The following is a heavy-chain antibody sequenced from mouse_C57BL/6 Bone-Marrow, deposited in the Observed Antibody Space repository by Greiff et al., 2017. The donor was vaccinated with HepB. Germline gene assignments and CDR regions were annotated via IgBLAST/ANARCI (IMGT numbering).Heavy chain of an antibody. CDR2: IYPGNSDT. CDR1: GYTFTSYW. D-gene: IGHD6-5*01. J-gene: IGHJ4*01. CDR3: TRESLCFYYTMDY. Sequence: EVQVVESGTVLARPGASVKMSCKTSGYTFTSYWMHWVKQRPGKGLEWIGAIYPGNSDTSYNQKFKGKAKLTAVTSASTAYMELSSLTNEDSTVYYCTRESLCFYYTMDYWGQGTSVTVSS. V-gene: IGHV1-5*01.